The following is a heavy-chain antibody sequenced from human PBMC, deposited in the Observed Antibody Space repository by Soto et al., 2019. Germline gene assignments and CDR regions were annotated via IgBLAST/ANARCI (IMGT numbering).Heavy chain of an antibody. V-gene: IGHV4-59*08. D-gene: IGHD5-18*01. CDR2: IYYSGST. CDR3: ARHRAMVFDY. CDR1: GGSISSYD. Sequence: PSETLSLTCTVSGGSISSYDWSWIRQPPGKGLEWIGFIYYSGSTNYNPSLKSRVTISVDTSKNQFSLNLSSVTAADTAVYYCARHRAMVFDYWGQGTLVTVSS. J-gene: IGHJ4*02.